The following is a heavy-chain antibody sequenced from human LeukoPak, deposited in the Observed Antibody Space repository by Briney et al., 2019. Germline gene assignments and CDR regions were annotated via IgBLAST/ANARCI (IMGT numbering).Heavy chain of an antibody. J-gene: IGHJ6*02. D-gene: IGHD2-8*01. Sequence: PGRSLRLSCAASGFTFSNYAMHWVRQAPGKGLEWVAIISYVGSNKYYADSVKGRFTISRDNSKNTLYLQMSSLRAEDTAVYYCARDRSSVPVYYYGMDVWGQGTTVTVSS. CDR1: GFTFSNYA. CDR3: ARDRSSVPVYYYGMDV. CDR2: ISYVGSNK. V-gene: IGHV3-30*04.